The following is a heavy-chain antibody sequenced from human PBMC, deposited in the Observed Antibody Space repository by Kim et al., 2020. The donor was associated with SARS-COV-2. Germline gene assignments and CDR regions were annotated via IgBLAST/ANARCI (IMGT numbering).Heavy chain of an antibody. D-gene: IGHD3-3*01. CDR1: GFTFSSYL. J-gene: IGHJ5*02. CDR2: IKQDGSEK. V-gene: IGHV3-7*05. CDR3: ARKNNQRITIFGVVLRLRHNCFDP. Sequence: GGSLRLSCAASGFTFSSYLMSWVRQAPGKGLEWVANIKQDGSEKYYVDSVKGRFTISRDNAKNSLYLQMNSLRAEDTAVYYCARKNNQRITIFGVVLRLRHNCFDPWGQGTLVTVSS.